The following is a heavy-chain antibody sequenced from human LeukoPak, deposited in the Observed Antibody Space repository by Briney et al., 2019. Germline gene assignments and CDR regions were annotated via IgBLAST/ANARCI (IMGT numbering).Heavy chain of an antibody. CDR3: ARGTSGWSGVDY. CDR1: GFTFSGSA. D-gene: IGHD6-19*01. V-gene: IGHV3-74*01. Sequence: GGSLRLSCAASGFTFSGSAMHWVRQAPGKGLVWVSHINLDGSFTNYADSVKGRFTISRDNAKNTLYLQMNSLRADDTAVYYCARGTSGWSGVDYWGQGTLITVSS. J-gene: IGHJ4*02. CDR2: INLDGSFT.